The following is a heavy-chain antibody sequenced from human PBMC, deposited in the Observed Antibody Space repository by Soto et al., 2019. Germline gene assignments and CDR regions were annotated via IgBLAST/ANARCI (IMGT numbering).Heavy chain of an antibody. V-gene: IGHV4-39*01. CDR3: ARRLVGAPDIVVVVAATGAFDI. CDR1: GGSISSSSYY. J-gene: IGHJ3*02. CDR2: IYYSGST. D-gene: IGHD2-15*01. Sequence: QLQLQESGPGLVKPSETLSLTCTVSGGSISSSSYYWGWIRQPPGKGLEWIGSIYYSGSTYYNPSLKRRVTISVDTSKNQFSLKLSSVTAAYTAVYYCARRLVGAPDIVVVVAATGAFDIWGQGTMVTVSS.